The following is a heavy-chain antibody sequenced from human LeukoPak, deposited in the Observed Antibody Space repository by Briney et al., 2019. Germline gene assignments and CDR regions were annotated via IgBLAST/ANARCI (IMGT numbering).Heavy chain of an antibody. CDR2: FSGSGGTT. V-gene: IGHV3-23*01. Sequence: GGSLRLSCAASGFTFSSYSMNWVRQAPGRGLEWVSGFSGSGGTTYYADSVKGRFTISRDNSKNTLYLQMNSLRAEDMAVYYCANGNRCTSPNCLGYYYFYMDVWGKGTTVTVSS. CDR1: GFTFSSYS. J-gene: IGHJ6*03. D-gene: IGHD2-8*01. CDR3: ANGNRCTSPNCLGYYYFYMDV.